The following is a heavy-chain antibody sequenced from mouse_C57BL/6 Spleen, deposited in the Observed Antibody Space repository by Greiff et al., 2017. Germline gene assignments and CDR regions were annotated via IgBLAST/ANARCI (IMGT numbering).Heavy chain of an antibody. CDR3: ARKGFTTVVYFAY. V-gene: IGHV1-80*01. J-gene: IGHJ2*01. CDR2: IYPGDGDT. D-gene: IGHD1-1*01. CDR1: GYAFSSYW. Sequence: VQLQQSGAELVKPGASVKISCKASGYAFSSYWMNWVKQRPGKGLEWIGQIYPGDGDTNYNGKFKGKATLTADKSSSTAYMQLSSLTSEYSAVYFCARKGFTTVVYFAYWGQVTTLTVSS.